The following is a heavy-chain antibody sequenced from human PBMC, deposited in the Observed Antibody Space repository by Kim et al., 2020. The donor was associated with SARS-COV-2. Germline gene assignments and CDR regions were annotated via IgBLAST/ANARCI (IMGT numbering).Heavy chain of an antibody. V-gene: IGHV4-34*01. CDR3: SRGRAGVVPSQILGLWPYYDYYAMDV. CDR1: GGSFSGYH. Sequence: SETLSLTCAVFGGSFSGYHWTWIRQSPGKGLEWLGEINHSGGTNCNPSFKSRVTISLDTSKNQFSLKLGSVRAADTAVYYCSRGRAGVVPSQILGLWPYYDYYAMDVWGQGTTITVSS. D-gene: IGHD3-3*01. CDR2: INHSGGT. J-gene: IGHJ6*02.